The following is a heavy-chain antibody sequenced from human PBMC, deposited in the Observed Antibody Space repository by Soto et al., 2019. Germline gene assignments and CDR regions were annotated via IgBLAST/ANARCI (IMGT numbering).Heavy chain of an antibody. CDR3: ARLVFHCLRGSCDDYNAYGLEV. Sequence: PSETLSLTCTVSGGSISSTDHYLGWIRQPPGKGLEWLGSIYYAGSTFHNPSLKRRATISVDTSRNQFSLRLSSVTASDTAVYYCARLVFHCLRGSCDDYNAYGLEVWGEGTTVTVS. CDR2: IYYAGST. J-gene: IGHJ6*02. D-gene: IGHD2-15*01. V-gene: IGHV4-39*01. CDR1: GGSISSTDHY.